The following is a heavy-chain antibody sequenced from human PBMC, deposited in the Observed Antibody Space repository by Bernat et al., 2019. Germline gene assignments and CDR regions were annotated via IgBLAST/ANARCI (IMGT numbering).Heavy chain of an antibody. CDR2: ISYDGSNK. V-gene: IGHV3-30*18. Sequence: QVQLVESGGGVVQPGRSLRLSCAASGFTFSSYGMHWVRQAPGKGLEWVAVISYDGSNKYYADSVKGRFTISRDNSKNTLYLQMNSLRAEDTAVYYCAKDTDAIFGVIDPWGQGTLVTVSS. CDR1: GFTFSSYG. D-gene: IGHD3-3*01. CDR3: AKDTDAIFGVIDP. J-gene: IGHJ5*02.